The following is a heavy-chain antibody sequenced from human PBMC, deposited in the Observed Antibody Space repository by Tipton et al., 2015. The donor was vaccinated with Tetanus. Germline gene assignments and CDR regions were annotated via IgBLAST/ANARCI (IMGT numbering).Heavy chain of an antibody. J-gene: IGHJ3*01. CDR2: IYTSGST. V-gene: IGHV4-4*07. CDR1: GGSISSYY. Sequence: TLSLTCTVSGGSISSYYWSWIRQPAGKGLEWIGRIYTSGSTNYNPSLKSRVTMSVDTSKNQFSLKLSSATAADTAVYYCARRNTHADAFDFWGQGTMVTVSS. D-gene: IGHD4-11*01. CDR3: ARRNTHADAFDF.